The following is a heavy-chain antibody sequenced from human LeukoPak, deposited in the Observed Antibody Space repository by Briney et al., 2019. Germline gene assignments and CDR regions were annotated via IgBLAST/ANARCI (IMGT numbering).Heavy chain of an antibody. Sequence: PGGSLRLSCAASGFTFSSYGMRWVRRAPGKGLEWVAVICYGGSNKYYADSVKGRFTISRDNSKNTLYLQMNSLRAEDTAVYYCERDLLLEWLLFDYYYYGKDVWGQGTTVTVSS. CDR3: ERDLLLEWLLFDYYYYGKDV. J-gene: IGHJ6*02. CDR1: GFTFSSYG. V-gene: IGHV3-33*01. D-gene: IGHD3-3*01. CDR2: ICYGGSNK.